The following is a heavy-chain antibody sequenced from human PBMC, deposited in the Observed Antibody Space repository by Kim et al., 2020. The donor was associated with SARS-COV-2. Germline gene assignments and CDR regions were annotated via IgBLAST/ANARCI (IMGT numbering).Heavy chain of an antibody. Sequence: GGSLRLSCVASGFTFSNYWMSWVRQAPGKGLEWVANIKQDGSEKYYVDSVKGRFTISRDNAKNSLYLQMNSLRAEDTAVYYCARTNWDCSGGSCKPTTNDYWGQGTLVTVSS. J-gene: IGHJ4*02. CDR3: ARTNWDCSGGSCKPTTNDY. D-gene: IGHD2-15*01. V-gene: IGHV3-7*01. CDR2: IKQDGSEK. CDR1: GFTFSNYW.